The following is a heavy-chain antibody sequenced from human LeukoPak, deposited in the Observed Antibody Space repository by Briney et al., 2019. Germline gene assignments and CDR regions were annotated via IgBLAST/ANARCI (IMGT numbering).Heavy chain of an antibody. D-gene: IGHD6-13*01. CDR2: IYYSGST. J-gene: IGHJ6*03. CDR1: GGSISSYY. V-gene: IGHV4-59*01. CDR3: ARADSSSWYEDYYYYYMDV. Sequence: SETLSLTCTVSGGSISSYYWSWIRQPPGKGLEWIGYIYYSGSTNHNPSLKSRVTISVDTSKNQFSLKLSSVTAADTAVYYCARADSSSWYEDYYYYYMDVWGKGTTVTVSS.